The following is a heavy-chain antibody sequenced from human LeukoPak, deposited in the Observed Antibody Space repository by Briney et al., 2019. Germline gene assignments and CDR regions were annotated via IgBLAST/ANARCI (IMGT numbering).Heavy chain of an antibody. Sequence: ASVKVSCKASGYTFTNYYMHWVRQALGQGLEWMGIINPSDGRTSYGQKFQGRVTMTRDTSTSTVYMELSSLRSEDTAVYYCAREIGPRQLHLWALAFDYWGQGTLVTVSS. D-gene: IGHD5-18*01. CDR2: INPSDGRT. V-gene: IGHV1-46*01. CDR1: GYTFTNYY. J-gene: IGHJ4*02. CDR3: AREIGPRQLHLWALAFDY.